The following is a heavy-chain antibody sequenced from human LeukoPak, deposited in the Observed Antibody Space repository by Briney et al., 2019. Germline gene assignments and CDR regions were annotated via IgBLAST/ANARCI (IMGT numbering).Heavy chain of an antibody. CDR1: GYTFTSYY. CDR3: ARDEAPSSHSISGSVEGFDY. Sequence: GASVKVSCKASGYTFTSYYMHWVRQAPGQGLEWMGIINPSGGSTSYAQKFQGRVTMTRDTSTSTVYMELSSLRSEDTAVYYCARDEAPSSHSISGSVEGFDYWGQGTLVTVSS. D-gene: IGHD1-26*01. J-gene: IGHJ4*02. CDR2: INPSGGST. V-gene: IGHV1-46*01.